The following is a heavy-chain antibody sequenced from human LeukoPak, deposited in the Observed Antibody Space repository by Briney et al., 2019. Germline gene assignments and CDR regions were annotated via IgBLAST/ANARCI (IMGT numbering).Heavy chain of an antibody. CDR1: GFTFSSYS. J-gene: IGHJ4*02. CDR2: ITSSSSI. V-gene: IGHV3-48*02. D-gene: IGHD3-10*01. Sequence: GGSLRLSCAASGFTFSSYSMNWVRQAPGKGLKWVSHITSSSSIYYADSVKGRFIISRDNAKNSLYLQMNSLRDEDTAVYYRARSITLIRGASLPNDYWGQGTLVAVSS. CDR3: ARSITLIRGASLPNDY.